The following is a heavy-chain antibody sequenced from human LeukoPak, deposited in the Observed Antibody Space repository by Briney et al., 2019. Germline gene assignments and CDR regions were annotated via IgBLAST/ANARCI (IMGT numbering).Heavy chain of an antibody. J-gene: IGHJ4*02. CDR2: IYHSGST. CDR1: GGSISSSNW. Sequence: PSETLSLTCAVSGGSISSSNWWSWVRQPPGKGLEWIGEIYHSGSTNYNPSLKSRVTISVDKSKNQFSLKLSSVTAADTAVYYCARVRPEFGEPVVRYSDYWGQGTLVTVSS. V-gene: IGHV4-4*02. D-gene: IGHD3-10*01. CDR3: ARVRPEFGEPVVRYSDY.